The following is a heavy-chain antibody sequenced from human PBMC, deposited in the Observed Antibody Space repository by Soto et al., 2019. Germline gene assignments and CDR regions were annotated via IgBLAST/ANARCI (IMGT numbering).Heavy chain of an antibody. J-gene: IGHJ6*02. D-gene: IGHD2-21*02. CDR3: AREGDVPYYYYGMDV. V-gene: IGHV1-18*01. CDR2: ISGYDGRT. Sequence: QVHLVQSGAEVKKPGASVKVSCKTSGYTFTSYGISWVRQAPGQGLEWLGWISGYDGRTNLAQKVQDRVTMTTDTSXRTVYMELRSLRSDDTAVYYCAREGDVPYYYYGMDVWGQGTTVTVSS. CDR1: GYTFTSYG.